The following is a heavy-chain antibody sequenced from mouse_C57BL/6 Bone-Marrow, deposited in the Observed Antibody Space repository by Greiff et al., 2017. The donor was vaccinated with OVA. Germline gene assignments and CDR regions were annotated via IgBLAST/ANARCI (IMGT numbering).Heavy chain of an antibody. Sequence: EVQVVESGPGLVKPSQSLSLTCSVTGYSITSGYYWNWIRQFPGNKLEWMGYISYDGSNNYNPSLKNRISITRDTSKNQFFLKLNSVTTEDTATYYCAREVTTVVAPFDYWGQGTTLTVSS. CDR3: AREVTTVVAPFDY. CDR2: ISYDGSN. J-gene: IGHJ2*01. CDR1: GYSITSGYY. V-gene: IGHV3-6*01. D-gene: IGHD1-1*01.